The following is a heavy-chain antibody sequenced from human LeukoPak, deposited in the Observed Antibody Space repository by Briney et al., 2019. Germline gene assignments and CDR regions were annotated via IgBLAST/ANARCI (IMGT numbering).Heavy chain of an antibody. J-gene: IGHJ4*02. CDR1: GGSISSSSYY. CDR2: IYYSGST. D-gene: IGHD3-3*01. Sequence: SETLSLTCTVSGGSISSSSYYWGWIRQPPGKGLEWIGSIYYSGSTYYNPSLKSRVTISVDTSKNQFSLKLSPVTAADTAVYYCATRFLVPTYYFDYWGQGTLVTVSS. CDR3: ATRFLVPTYYFDY. V-gene: IGHV4-39*01.